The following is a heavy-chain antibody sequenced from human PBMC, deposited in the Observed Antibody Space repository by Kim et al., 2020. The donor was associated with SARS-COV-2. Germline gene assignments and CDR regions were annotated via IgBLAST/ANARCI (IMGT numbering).Heavy chain of an antibody. CDR1: GYSISSGYY. V-gene: IGHV4-38-2*02. Sequence: SETLSLTCTVSGYSISSGYYWGWIRQPPGTGLEWIGSIYHSGSTYYNPSLKSRVTISVDTSKNQFSLKLSSVTAADTAVYYCAVGGYYSPSFDYWGQGTLVTVSS. CDR3: AVGGYYSPSFDY. CDR2: IYHSGST. D-gene: IGHD3-3*01. J-gene: IGHJ4*02.